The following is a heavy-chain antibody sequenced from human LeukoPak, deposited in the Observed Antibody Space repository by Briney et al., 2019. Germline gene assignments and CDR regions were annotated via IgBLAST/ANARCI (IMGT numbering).Heavy chain of an antibody. CDR2: ISNDGYNT. V-gene: IGHV3-23*01. J-gene: IGHJ4*02. CDR1: GFTFRSFV. CDR3: VKDGSSGWYDYFDY. D-gene: IGHD6-19*01. Sequence: GGSLRLSCAASGFTFRSFVMSWVRQASGKGPEWVSAISNDGYNTYYADSVKGRFTISRDNSENTLYLQMDSLKAEDTAVYYCVKDGSSGWYDYFDYWGRGTLVTVSS.